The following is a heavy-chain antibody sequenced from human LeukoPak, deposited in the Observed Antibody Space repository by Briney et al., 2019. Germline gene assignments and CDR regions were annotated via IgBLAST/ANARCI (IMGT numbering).Heavy chain of an antibody. J-gene: IGHJ4*01. D-gene: IGHD1-26*01. Sequence: GGSLRLSCAASGFTFSSNAMCWVRQAPRKGLEWVSLISGTGGTTYYADSVKGRLTISRDNSKNTLYLQMNSLRVEDTAVYYCAKDAHSGSYFDYWGQGILVTVSS. CDR3: AKDAHSGSYFDY. CDR1: GFTFSSNA. CDR2: ISGTGGTT. V-gene: IGHV3-23*01.